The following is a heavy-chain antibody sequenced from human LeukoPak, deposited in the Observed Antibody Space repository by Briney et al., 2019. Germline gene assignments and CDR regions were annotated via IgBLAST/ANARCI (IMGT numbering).Heavy chain of an antibody. CDR2: INWNGGST. V-gene: IGHV3-20*04. Sequence: GGSLRLSCAASGFTFDDYGMSWVRQAPGKGLEWVSGINWNGGSTGYADSVKGRFTISRDNAKNSLYLQMNSLRAEDTAVYYCARYCSGGSCLYYYYGMDVWGQGTTVTVSS. CDR3: ARYCSGGSCLYYYYGMDV. CDR1: GFTFDDYG. D-gene: IGHD2-15*01. J-gene: IGHJ6*02.